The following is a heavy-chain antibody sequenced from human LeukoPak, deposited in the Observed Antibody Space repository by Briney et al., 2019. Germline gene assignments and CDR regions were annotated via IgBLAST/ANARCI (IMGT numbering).Heavy chain of an antibody. CDR3: ARTRTVTTELMRAFEI. J-gene: IGHJ3*02. CDR2: INPNTGGT. V-gene: IGHV1-2*06. D-gene: IGHD4-17*01. Sequence: ASVEVSCKASGYTFTDYYIHWVRQAPGQGLEWMGQINPNTGGTDYAQRFQGRVTMTRDTSISTAYMELGSLRSDDTAIYYCARTRTVTTELMRAFEIWGQGTMVTVSS. CDR1: GYTFTDYY.